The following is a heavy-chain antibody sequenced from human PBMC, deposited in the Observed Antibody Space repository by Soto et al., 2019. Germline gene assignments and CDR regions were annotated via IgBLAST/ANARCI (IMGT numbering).Heavy chain of an antibody. CDR3: ASNVITMIVGAMAV. CDR1: GFTFSSYS. CDR2: ISSSSSTI. Sequence: GGSLRLSCAASGFTFSSYSMNWVRQAPGKGLEWVSYISSSSSTIYYADSVKGRFTISRDNAKNSLYLQMSSLRAEDTAVYYCASNVITMIVGAMAVRGQGTTVTVSS. V-gene: IGHV3-48*01. J-gene: IGHJ6*02. D-gene: IGHD3-22*01.